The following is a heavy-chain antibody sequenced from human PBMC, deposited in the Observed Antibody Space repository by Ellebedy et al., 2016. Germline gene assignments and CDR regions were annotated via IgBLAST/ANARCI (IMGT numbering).Heavy chain of an antibody. CDR3: ARVLSGREQLVGY. V-gene: IGHV3-23*01. CDR2: IGASTGTS. D-gene: IGHD6-6*01. Sequence: GESLKISXAASGFSFTTYAMSWVRQAPGTGLEWVSVIGASTGTSYYADSVKGRFTISRDNSKNTLYLQMNSLRAEDTAVYYCARVLSGREQLVGYWGQGTLVTVSS. CDR1: GFSFTTYA. J-gene: IGHJ4*02.